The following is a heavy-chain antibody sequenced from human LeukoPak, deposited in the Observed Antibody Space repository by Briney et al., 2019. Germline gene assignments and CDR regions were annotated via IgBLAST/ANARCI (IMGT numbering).Heavy chain of an antibody. Sequence: GGSLRLSCAASGFTFSSYAMHWVRQAPGKGLEWVAVISYDGSNKYYADSMKGRFTISRDNSKNTLYLQMNSLRAEDTAVYYCARGDHYNILTGCDYWGQGTLVTVSS. CDR2: ISYDGSNK. J-gene: IGHJ4*02. CDR1: GFTFSSYA. D-gene: IGHD3-9*01. V-gene: IGHV3-30-3*01. CDR3: ARGDHYNILTGCDY.